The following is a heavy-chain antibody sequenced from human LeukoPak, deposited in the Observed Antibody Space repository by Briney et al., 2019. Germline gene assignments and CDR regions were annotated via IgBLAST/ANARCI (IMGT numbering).Heavy chain of an antibody. D-gene: IGHD3-3*01. J-gene: IGHJ4*02. CDR3: ARHPYTIFGVVIPYFDY. CDR1: GGSISSYY. CDR2: IYTSGSI. V-gene: IGHV4-4*09. Sequence: SETLSLTCTVSGGSISSYYWSWIRQPPGKGLEWIGYIYTSGSINYNPSLKSRVTISVDTSKNQFSLKLSSVTAADTAVYYCARHPYTIFGVVIPYFDYWGQGTLVTVSS.